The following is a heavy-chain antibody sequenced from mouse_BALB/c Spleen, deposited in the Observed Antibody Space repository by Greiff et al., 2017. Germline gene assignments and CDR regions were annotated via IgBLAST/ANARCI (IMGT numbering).Heavy chain of an antibody. Sequence: EVQLQQSGAELVKPGASVKFSCTASGFNIKDSYMHWVKQRPEQGLEWIGRIDPANGNTKYDQKFKGKATITADTSSNTAYLQISSLTSEDTAVYYCARWRDMDYAMDYWGQGTSVTVSS. D-gene: IGHD1-1*02. V-gene: IGHV14-3*02. CDR3: ARWRDMDYAMDY. J-gene: IGHJ4*01. CDR1: GFNIKDSY. CDR2: IDPANGNT.